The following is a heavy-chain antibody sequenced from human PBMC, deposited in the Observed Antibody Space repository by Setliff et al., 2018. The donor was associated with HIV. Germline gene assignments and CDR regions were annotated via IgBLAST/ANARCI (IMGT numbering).Heavy chain of an antibody. CDR1: GYTFTDYY. Sequence: ASVKVSCKASGYTFTDYYIHWVRQAPGQGLEWMGWISPYNGNTNYGQKFQGRVTMSTETSTTTAYMELRSLRSDDTAVYYCARGNGHFDSWGQGSLVTVSS. CDR2: ISPYNGNT. CDR3: ARGNGHFDS. V-gene: IGHV1-18*01. J-gene: IGHJ4*02. D-gene: IGHD2-8*01.